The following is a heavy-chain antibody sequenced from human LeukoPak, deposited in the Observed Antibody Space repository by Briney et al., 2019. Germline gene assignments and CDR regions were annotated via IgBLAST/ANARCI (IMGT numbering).Heavy chain of an antibody. V-gene: IGHV3-30*02. CDR2: IRYDGSDK. CDR3: AKDSSWSYNYFDY. CDR1: GFTFSSYG. Sequence: GGSLRLSCAASGFTFSSYGMHWVRQAPGKGLEWVTFIRYDGSDKYYADSVKGRYTISRDNSKNTLYLQMNGLRAEDTAFYYCAKDSSWSYNYFDYWGQGTLVTVSS. J-gene: IGHJ4*02. D-gene: IGHD1-26*01.